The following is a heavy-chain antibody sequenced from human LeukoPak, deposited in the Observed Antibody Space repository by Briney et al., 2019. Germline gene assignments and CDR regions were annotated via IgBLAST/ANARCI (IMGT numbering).Heavy chain of an antibody. Sequence: SETLSLTCAVYGGSFSGYYWSWIRQPPGKGLEWIGGINHSGSTNYNPSLKSRVTISVDTSKNQFSLKLSSVTAADTAVYYCARVGTYSYGYDADYWGQGTLVTVSS. CDR3: ARVGTYSYGYDADY. CDR2: INHSGST. CDR1: GGSFSGYY. V-gene: IGHV4-34*01. D-gene: IGHD5-18*01. J-gene: IGHJ4*02.